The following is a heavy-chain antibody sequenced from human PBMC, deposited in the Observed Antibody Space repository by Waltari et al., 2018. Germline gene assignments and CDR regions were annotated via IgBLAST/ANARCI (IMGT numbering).Heavy chain of an antibody. CDR3: ARGSDYGDYEDY. Sequence: QVQLVQSGAEVKKPGASVKVSCKASGYTFTSYDINWVRHATGQGLEWMGWMNPNSGNTGYAQKFQGRVTITRNTSISTAYMGLSSLRSEDTAVYYCARGSDYGDYEDYWGQGTLVTVSS. J-gene: IGHJ4*02. CDR2: MNPNSGNT. CDR1: GYTFTSYD. D-gene: IGHD4-17*01. V-gene: IGHV1-8*03.